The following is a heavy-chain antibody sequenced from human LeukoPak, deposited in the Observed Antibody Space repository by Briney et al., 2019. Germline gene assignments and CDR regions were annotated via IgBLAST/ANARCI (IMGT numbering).Heavy chain of an antibody. CDR1: GGSISSYY. D-gene: IGHD5-12*01. V-gene: IGHV4-59*01. CDR3: ARAADIVARYFDL. Sequence: PSETLSLTCTVSGGSISSYYWSWIRQPPGKGLEWIGYIYYSGSTNYNPSLKSRVTISVDTSKNQFSLKLSSVIAADTAVYYCARAADIVARYFDLWGRGTLVTVSS. CDR2: IYYSGST. J-gene: IGHJ2*01.